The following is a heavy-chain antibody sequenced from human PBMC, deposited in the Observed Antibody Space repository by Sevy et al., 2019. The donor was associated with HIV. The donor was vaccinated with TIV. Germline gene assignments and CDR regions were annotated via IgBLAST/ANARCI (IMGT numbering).Heavy chain of an antibody. CDR2: IRGSGDKT. V-gene: IGHV3-23*01. D-gene: IGHD1-26*01. CDR1: AYTFSNYV. CDR3: AKDLPTNRNSGTYYDY. J-gene: IGHJ4*02. Sequence: GGSLRLSCAASAYTFSNYVMTWVRHSPGKGLEWVASIRGSGDKTFYADSVKGRFTISRDNSKNTLYLQMNSLRDEDTAVYYCAKDLPTNRNSGTYYDYWGQGTLVTVSS.